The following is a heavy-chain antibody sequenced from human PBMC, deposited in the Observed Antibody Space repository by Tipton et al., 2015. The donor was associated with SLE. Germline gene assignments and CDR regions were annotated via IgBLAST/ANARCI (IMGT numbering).Heavy chain of an antibody. CDR3: ARYYYDASGVTLFDY. V-gene: IGHV4-61*09. Sequence: TLSLTCAVSGYSISSGYYWSWIRQPAGKGLEWIGYIWTGGSTNYNPSLKSRVTILADASKNQVSLKLRSVTAADTAVYYCARYYYDASGVTLFDYWGQGTLVTVSS. J-gene: IGHJ4*02. CDR2: IWTGGST. D-gene: IGHD3-22*01. CDR1: GYSISSGYY.